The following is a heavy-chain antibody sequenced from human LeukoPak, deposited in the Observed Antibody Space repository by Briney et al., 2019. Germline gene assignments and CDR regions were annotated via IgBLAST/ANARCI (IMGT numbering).Heavy chain of an antibody. V-gene: IGHV3-48*04. CDR1: GFTFSNHG. Sequence: PGGSLRLSCAASGFTFSNHGMNWARQAPGKGLEWVSGISPSGDITYYADSVKGRFTISRDNAKNSLYLQMNSPRAEDTAVYYCARDDGYNLARYYFDYWGQGTLVTVSS. CDR2: ISPSGDIT. J-gene: IGHJ4*02. CDR3: ARDDGYNLARYYFDY. D-gene: IGHD5-24*01.